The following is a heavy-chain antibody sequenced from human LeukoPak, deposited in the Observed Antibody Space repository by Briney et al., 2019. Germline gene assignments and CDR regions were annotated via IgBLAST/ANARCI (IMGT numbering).Heavy chain of an antibody. J-gene: IGHJ4*02. CDR2: IYYTGST. CDR3: ARNASDSGTSYFDY. D-gene: IGHD1-26*01. Sequence: SETLSLTCTVSGGSVNSSDSYWGWIRQPPGKGLEWIGSIYYTGSTYDKPSLKSRVTMSVDTSNNQFSLKLGSVTAADTAVYYCARNASDSGTSYFDYWGQGTLVTVSS. V-gene: IGHV4-39*01. CDR1: GGSVNSSDSY.